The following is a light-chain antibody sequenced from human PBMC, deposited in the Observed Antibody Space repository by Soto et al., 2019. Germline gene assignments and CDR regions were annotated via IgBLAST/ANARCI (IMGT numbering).Light chain of an antibody. V-gene: IGKV1-6*01. CDR1: QDIRND. CDR3: LQDYSFTWT. Sequence: AFQITQSPSSLSASVGDRVTIPCRASQDIRNDLGWYPQKPGKAPRLLIYAASILQSGVPSRFSGSGSGTDFTLTISSLQPEDFATYDCLQDYSFTWTFGPGTKVDIK. CDR2: AAS. J-gene: IGKJ1*01.